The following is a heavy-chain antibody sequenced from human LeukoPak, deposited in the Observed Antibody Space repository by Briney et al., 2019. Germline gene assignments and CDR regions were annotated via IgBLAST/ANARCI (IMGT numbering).Heavy chain of an antibody. D-gene: IGHD3-22*01. Sequence: SETLSLTCAVSGYSISSGDYWGWIRQPPGKGLEWIGSIYHSGSTYNNPSLKSRVTISVDTSKNQFSLKLSSVTAADTAVYYCARSPYCFDSSGYHGAYYFDYWGQGTLVTVSS. CDR1: GYSISSGDY. CDR2: IYHSGST. V-gene: IGHV4-38-2*01. J-gene: IGHJ4*02. CDR3: ARSPYCFDSSGYHGAYYFDY.